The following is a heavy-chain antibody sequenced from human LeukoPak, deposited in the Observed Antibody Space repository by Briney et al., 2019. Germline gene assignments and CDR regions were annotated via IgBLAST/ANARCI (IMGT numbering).Heavy chain of an antibody. CDR2: INPNSGET. Sequence: GASVKVSCTASGYTFTGYYMHWVRQAPGQGLEWMGWINPNSGETKFVQKFQGRFTMTRDTSISTAYMELSGLTSDDTAVYYCARGEGVNYRYSGFGYFNAVDYWGQGTLVTVSS. V-gene: IGHV1-2*02. CDR3: ARGEGVNYRYSGFGYFNAVDY. D-gene: IGHD3-16*02. CDR1: GYTFTGYY. J-gene: IGHJ4*02.